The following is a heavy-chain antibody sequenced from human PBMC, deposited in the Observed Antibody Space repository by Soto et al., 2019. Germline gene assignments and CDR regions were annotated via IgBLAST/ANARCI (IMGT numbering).Heavy chain of an antibody. Sequence: EVQLVESGGGLVQPGGSLRLSCSASGFTFSSYAMHWVRQAPGKGLEYVSAISSKGGSTYYADSVKGRFTISRDNSKNTLYLQMWSLRAEDTAVDYCVKGAQLLWFGELLGNYYYRYGMDVWGQGTTVTVSS. CDR2: ISSKGGST. V-gene: IGHV3-64D*08. CDR1: GFTFSSYA. D-gene: IGHD3-10*01. J-gene: IGHJ6*02. CDR3: VKGAQLLWFGELLGNYYYRYGMDV.